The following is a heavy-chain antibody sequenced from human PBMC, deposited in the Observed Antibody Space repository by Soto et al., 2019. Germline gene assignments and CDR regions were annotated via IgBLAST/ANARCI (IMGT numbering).Heavy chain of an antibody. V-gene: IGHV6-1*01. CDR1: GDSVSSNSAA. Sequence: SQTLSLTCDISGDSVSSNSAAWNWIRQSPSRGLEWLGRTSYRSKWYNDYAVSVKSRITINPDTSKNQFSLQLNSVTPEDTALYYCASSDSSGFGFDYCGQGTLVTVSS. CDR3: ASSDSSGFGFDY. CDR2: TSYRSKWYN. D-gene: IGHD3-22*01. J-gene: IGHJ4*02.